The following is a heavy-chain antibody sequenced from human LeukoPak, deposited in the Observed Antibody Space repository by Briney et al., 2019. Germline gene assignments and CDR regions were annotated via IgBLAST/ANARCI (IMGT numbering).Heavy chain of an antibody. J-gene: IGHJ6*04. D-gene: IGHD2-2*01. CDR3: ARGRYCSSTSCYGVYYYYYYLMDV. Sequence: SETLSLTCAVYGGFHSDYYWSWIRQPPGKGLEWVGEIHHSGSTNYNPSLKSRGTISVDTAKNQFSLKLSSVTAADTAEYYWARGRYCSSTSCYGVYYYYYYLMDVCGKGTTVTVSS. CDR2: IHHSGST. V-gene: IGHV4-34*01. CDR1: GGFHSDYY.